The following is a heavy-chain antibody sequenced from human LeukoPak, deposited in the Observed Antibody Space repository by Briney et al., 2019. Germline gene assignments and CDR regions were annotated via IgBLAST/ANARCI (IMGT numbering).Heavy chain of an antibody. CDR3: ASDPTSSYYYDSSGYSTGDY. CDR2: IIPIFGTA. D-gene: IGHD3-22*01. J-gene: IGHJ4*02. CDR1: GGTFSSYA. Sequence: GSSVKVSCKASGGTFSSYAISWVRQAPGHGLEWMGGIIPIFGTANYAQKFQGRVTITTDESTSTAYMELSSLRSEDTAVYYCASDPTSSYYYDSSGYSTGDYWGQGTLVTVSS. V-gene: IGHV1-69*05.